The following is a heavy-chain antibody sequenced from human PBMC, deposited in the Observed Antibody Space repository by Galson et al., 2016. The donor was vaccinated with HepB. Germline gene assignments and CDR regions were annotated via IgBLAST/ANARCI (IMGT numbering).Heavy chain of an antibody. D-gene: IGHD2/OR15-2a*01. CDR2: DSMDGRRK. Sequence: SLRLSCAASGFTFSQRGMHWVRQAPGKGLEWVAADSMDGRRKFYADSVTGRFTISRDNSNNMLFLQMSSLRVDDTAVYYCAKRHEYCPPVGCSVDYWGQGTLVSVSS. J-gene: IGHJ4*02. CDR1: GFTFSQRG. V-gene: IGHV3-30*18. CDR3: AKRHEYCPPVGCSVDY.